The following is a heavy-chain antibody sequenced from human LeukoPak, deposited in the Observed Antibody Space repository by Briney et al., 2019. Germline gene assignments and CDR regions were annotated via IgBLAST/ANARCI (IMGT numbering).Heavy chain of an antibody. CDR3: AKEMDGYCSGGSCYLDY. D-gene: IGHD2-15*01. V-gene: IGHV3-23*01. CDR1: GLTFSSYA. CDR2: ISGSGGST. Sequence: PGGSLRLSCVASGLTFSSYAMSWVRQAPGKGLEWVSAISGSGGSTYYADSVKGRFTISRDNSKNTLYLQMNSLRAEDTAVYYCAKEMDGYCSGGSCYLDYWGQGTLVTVSS. J-gene: IGHJ4*02.